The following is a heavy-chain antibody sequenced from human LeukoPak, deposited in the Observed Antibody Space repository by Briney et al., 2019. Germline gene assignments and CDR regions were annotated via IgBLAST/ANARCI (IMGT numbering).Heavy chain of an antibody. CDR3: AKDDSNWASDY. Sequence: GGSLLLSCAASGFTFSSYAMSWVRPAPGKGLEWVSAISGSGGSTYYADSVKGRFSISRDNSNNTLYLQMNSLRAEDTAVYYCAKDDSNWASDYWGQGTLVTVSS. D-gene: IGHD4-4*01. V-gene: IGHV3-23*01. CDR1: GFTFSSYA. J-gene: IGHJ4*02. CDR2: ISGSGGST.